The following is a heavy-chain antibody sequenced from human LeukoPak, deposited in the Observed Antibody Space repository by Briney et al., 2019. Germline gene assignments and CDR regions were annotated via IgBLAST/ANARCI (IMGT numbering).Heavy chain of an antibody. V-gene: IGHV3-21*04. D-gene: IGHD1-26*01. Sequence: PGGSLRLSCAASGFTFRSYSMHWVRQAPGKGLDWVSSISLSSSYIYYADSVKGRFTISRDNAKNSLHLHMNSLRAEDTAVYYCAKDPIFSGSYGVFDYWGLGTLVTVSS. J-gene: IGHJ4*02. CDR2: ISLSSSYI. CDR1: GFTFRSYS. CDR3: AKDPIFSGSYGVFDY.